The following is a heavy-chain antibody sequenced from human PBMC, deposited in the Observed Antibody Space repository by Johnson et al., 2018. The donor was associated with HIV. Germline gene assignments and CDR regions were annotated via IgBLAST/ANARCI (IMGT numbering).Heavy chain of an antibody. J-gene: IGHJ3*02. CDR1: GFTFSSYA. V-gene: IGHV3-NL1*01. Sequence: QVQLVESGGGVVQPGRSLRLSCAASGFTFSSYAMHWVRQAPGKGLEWVSAIYSGGSTYYADSVKGRFTISRDNAESSLHLQMNSLRADDTAVYYCVRLHSGTGAFDIWGQGTMVSVSS. D-gene: IGHD1-26*01. CDR2: IYSGGST. CDR3: VRLHSGTGAFDI.